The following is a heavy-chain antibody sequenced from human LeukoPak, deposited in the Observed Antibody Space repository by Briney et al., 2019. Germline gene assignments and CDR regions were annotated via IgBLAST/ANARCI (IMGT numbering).Heavy chain of an antibody. J-gene: IGHJ4*02. CDR3: ARGSGGPRYFDWLLSY. CDR2: IIPILGIA. V-gene: IGHV1-69*10. Sequence: ASVKVSCKASGGTFSSYTISWVRQAPGQGLEWMGGIIPILGIANYAQKFQGRVTITADESTSTAYMELSSLSSEDTAVYYCARGSGGPRYFDWLLSYWGQGTLVTVSS. D-gene: IGHD3-9*01. CDR1: GGTFSSYT.